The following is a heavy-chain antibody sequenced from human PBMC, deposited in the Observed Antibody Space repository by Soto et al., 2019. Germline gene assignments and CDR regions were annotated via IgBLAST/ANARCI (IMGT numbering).Heavy chain of an antibody. CDR1: GGSISSYY. CDR2: IYYSGST. J-gene: IGHJ4*02. V-gene: IGHV4-59*01. D-gene: IGHD1-26*01. CDR3: ASSVGATNQYYFDY. Sequence: PSETLSLTCTVSGGSISSYYWSWIRQPPGKGLEWIGYIYYSGSTNYNPSLKSRVTISVDTSKNQFSLKLSSVTAADTAVYYCASSVGATNQYYFDYWGQGTLVTVSS.